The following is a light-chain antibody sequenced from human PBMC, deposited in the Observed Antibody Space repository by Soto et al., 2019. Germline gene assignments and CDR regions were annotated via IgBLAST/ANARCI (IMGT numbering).Light chain of an antibody. CDR1: SSDVGGYNF. CDR3: SSYTSSITLV. J-gene: IGLJ2*01. Sequence: QSALTQPASVSGSPGQSITISCTGTSSDVGGYNFVSWYQQHPGKAPKLMIYEVSNRPSGVSNRFSGSKSGKTASLTISGLQAEDEADYYCSSYTSSITLVFGGGTKLTVL. CDR2: EVS. V-gene: IGLV2-14*01.